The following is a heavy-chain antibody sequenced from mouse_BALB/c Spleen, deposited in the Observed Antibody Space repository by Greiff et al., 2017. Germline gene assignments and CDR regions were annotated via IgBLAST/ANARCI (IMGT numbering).Heavy chain of an antibody. Sequence: EVQLQESGGGLVKPGGSLKLSCAASGFTFSDYYMYWVRQTPEKRLEWVATISDGGSYTYYPDSVKGRFTISRDNAKNNLYLQMSSLKSEDTAMYYCARGGPYYDLYYAMDYWGQGTSVTVSS. D-gene: IGHD2-4*01. CDR3: ARGGPYYDLYYAMDY. CDR1: GFTFSDYY. CDR2: ISDGGSYT. J-gene: IGHJ4*01. V-gene: IGHV5-4*02.